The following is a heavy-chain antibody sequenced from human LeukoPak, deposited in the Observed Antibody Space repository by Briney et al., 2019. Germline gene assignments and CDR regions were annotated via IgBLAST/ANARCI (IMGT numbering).Heavy chain of an antibody. J-gene: IGHJ5*02. CDR2: INHSGST. D-gene: IGHD3-16*02. V-gene: IGHV4-34*01. CDR1: GGSFRGYY. CDR3: ARLSKISYWFDP. Sequence: PSETLSLTCAVYGGSFRGYYWSWIRQPPGQGLEWIGEINHSGSTNYNPSLKSRVTISVDTSKNQFSLQLSSVTAADTAVYYCARLSKISYWFDPWGQGTLVTVSS.